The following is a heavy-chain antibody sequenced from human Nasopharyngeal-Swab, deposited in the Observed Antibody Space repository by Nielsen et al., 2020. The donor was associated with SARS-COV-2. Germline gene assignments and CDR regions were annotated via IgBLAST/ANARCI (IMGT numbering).Heavy chain of an antibody. CDR3: ARIRRQQLANGVGWFDP. J-gene: IGHJ5*02. CDR2: IDWDDDK. D-gene: IGHD6-13*01. CDR1: GFSLSTSGMC. Sequence: SGPTLVKPTQTFTLTCTFSGFSLSTSGMCVSWIGQPPGKALEWLALIDWDDDKYYSTSLKTRLTISKDTSKNQVVLTMTNMDPVDTATYYCARIRRQQLANGVGWFDPWGQGTLVTVSS. V-gene: IGHV2-70*01.